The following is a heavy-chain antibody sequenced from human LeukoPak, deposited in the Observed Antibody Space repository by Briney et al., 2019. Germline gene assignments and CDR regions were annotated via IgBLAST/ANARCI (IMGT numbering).Heavy chain of an antibody. D-gene: IGHD6-19*01. J-gene: IGHJ4*02. Sequence: GGSLRLSCAASGFTFSSYSVNWVRQAPGKGLEWVSYISSSSSTIYYADSVKGRFTISRDNAKNSLYLQMNSLRDEDTAVYYCARDTDSSGWPNYFDYWGQGTLVTVSS. CDR3: ARDTDSSGWPNYFDY. V-gene: IGHV3-48*02. CDR2: ISSSSSTI. CDR1: GFTFSSYS.